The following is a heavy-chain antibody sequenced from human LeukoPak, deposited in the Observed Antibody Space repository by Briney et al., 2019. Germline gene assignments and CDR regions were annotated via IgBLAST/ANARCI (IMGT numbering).Heavy chain of an antibody. CDR3: ARGPGELDH. CDR2: IYSSGST. D-gene: IGHD3-10*01. V-gene: IGHV4-4*07. CDR1: SGSINTYY. J-gene: IGHJ4*02. Sequence: SETLSLTCTVSSGSINTYYWNWIRQPAGKGLEWIGRIYSSGSTTYTPSLKSRVIMSVDTSKNLIYLGLRSVTAADTAVYFCARGPGELDHWGQGTLVTVSS.